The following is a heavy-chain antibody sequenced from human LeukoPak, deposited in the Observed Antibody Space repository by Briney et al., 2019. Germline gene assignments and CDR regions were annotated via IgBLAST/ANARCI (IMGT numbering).Heavy chain of an antibody. D-gene: IGHD1-26*01. V-gene: IGHV3-20*04. CDR1: GWTCGEYG. Sequence: GGSRRLSWAASGWTCGEYGMSWGGQAPGKGMEWVAGINWNGGSRVYADSVKGRFTISRDNAKNSLYLQMNSLRAEDTALYYCARSPGATTPIYFDYWGQGTLVTVSS. CDR2: INWNGGSR. CDR3: ARSPGATTPIYFDY. J-gene: IGHJ4*02.